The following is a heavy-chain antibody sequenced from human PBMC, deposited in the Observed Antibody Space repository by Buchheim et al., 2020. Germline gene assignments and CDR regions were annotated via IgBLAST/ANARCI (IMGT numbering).Heavy chain of an antibody. Sequence: EVQLVESGGGLVQPGGSLRLSCAASGFTFSSYSMNWVRQAPGKGLEWVSYISSSSSTIYYADSVKGRFTISRDNAKNSLYLQMNSLRAEDTAVYYCARDPGYCSSTSCSNYDFWSGYYYYYYYGMDVWGQGTT. J-gene: IGHJ6*02. CDR2: ISSSSSTI. CDR1: GFTFSSYS. CDR3: ARDPGYCSSTSCSNYDFWSGYYYYYYYGMDV. D-gene: IGHD2-2*01. V-gene: IGHV3-48*01.